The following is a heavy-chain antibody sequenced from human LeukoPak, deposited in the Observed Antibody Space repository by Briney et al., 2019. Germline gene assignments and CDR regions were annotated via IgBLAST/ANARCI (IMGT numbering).Heavy chain of an antibody. Sequence: PGGSLRLSCEASGFTFADAWMNWVRQAPGKGREWVGRVKSKSDGGTTEYASPVKDRTIISRDDAKNTLNLQMNSLKTEDTAVYYCTTTVAVTGTRGVFDFWGQGTVVTVAS. D-gene: IGHD6-19*01. CDR2: VKSKSDGGTT. J-gene: IGHJ3*01. CDR3: TTTVAVTGTRGVFDF. CDR1: GFTFADAW. V-gene: IGHV3-15*01.